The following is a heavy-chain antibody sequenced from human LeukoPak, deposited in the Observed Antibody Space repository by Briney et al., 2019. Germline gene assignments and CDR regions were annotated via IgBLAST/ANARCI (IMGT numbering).Heavy chain of an antibody. CDR1: GFPFSSFG. Sequence: GGSLRLSCAASGFPFSSFGMSWVRQAPGKGLGWVSAISGSGGSTYYADSVKGRFTISRDNAKNSLYLQMNSLRAEDTAVYYCAELGITMIGGVWGKGTTVTISS. CDR3: AELGITMIGGV. V-gene: IGHV3-23*01. D-gene: IGHD3-10*02. J-gene: IGHJ6*04. CDR2: ISGSGGST.